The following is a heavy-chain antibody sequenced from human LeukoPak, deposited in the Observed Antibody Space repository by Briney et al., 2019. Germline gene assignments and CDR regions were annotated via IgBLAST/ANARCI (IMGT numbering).Heavy chain of an antibody. CDR3: ARGGREYYDSSATGDQGFDY. D-gene: IGHD3-22*01. CDR2: INPNSGNT. Sequence: ASVKVSCKAPGYTFTYYDINWVRQATGQGLEWMGWINPNSGNTGYAQKFQGRVTITRNTSISTAYMELSSLRSEDTAVYYCARGGREYYDSSATGDQGFDYWGQGTLVTVSS. V-gene: IGHV1-8*01. J-gene: IGHJ4*02. CDR1: GYTFTYYD.